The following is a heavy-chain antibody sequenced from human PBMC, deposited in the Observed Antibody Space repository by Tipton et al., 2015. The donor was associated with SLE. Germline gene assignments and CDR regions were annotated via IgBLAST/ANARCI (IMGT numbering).Heavy chain of an antibody. V-gene: IGHV4-34*01. Sequence: LRLSCAVYGGSFSGYYWSWIRQPPGKGLEWIGEINHSGSTNYNPSLKSRVTISVDTSKNQSTLKLSSVTAADTAVYYCAREWRRGKLADWGQVTLVTVSS. CDR2: INHSGST. CDR1: GGSFSGYY. D-gene: IGHD1-1*01. J-gene: IGHJ4*02. CDR3: AREWRRGKLAD.